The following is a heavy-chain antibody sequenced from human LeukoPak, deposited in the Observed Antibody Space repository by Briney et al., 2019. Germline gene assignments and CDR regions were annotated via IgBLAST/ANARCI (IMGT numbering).Heavy chain of an antibody. CDR3: ARERTGTTSYYYMDV. CDR2: INPNSGGT. CDR1: GYTFTGYY. J-gene: IGHJ6*03. V-gene: IGHV1-2*02. D-gene: IGHD1-7*01. Sequence: ASVKVSCKASGYTFTGYYLHWVRQAPGQGLEWMGWINPNSGGTNYAQKFQGRVTMTRDTSISIAYMELSRLRSDDTAVYYCARERTGTTSYYYMDVWGKGTTVTVSS.